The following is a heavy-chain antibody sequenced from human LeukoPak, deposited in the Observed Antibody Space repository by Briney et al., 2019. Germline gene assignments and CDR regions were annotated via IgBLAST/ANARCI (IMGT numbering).Heavy chain of an antibody. CDR3: ARAIEVATRLHPFDY. CDR1: GFTFSSYW. Sequence: PGGSLRLSCVASGFTFSSYWMSWVRQAPGKGLEWVANIKQGGSEKYYVDSVKGRFTISRDNAKNSLYLQMNSLRAEDTAVYYCARAIEVATRLHPFDYWGQGTLVTVSS. CDR2: IKQGGSEK. D-gene: IGHD4-23*01. V-gene: IGHV3-7*01. J-gene: IGHJ4*02.